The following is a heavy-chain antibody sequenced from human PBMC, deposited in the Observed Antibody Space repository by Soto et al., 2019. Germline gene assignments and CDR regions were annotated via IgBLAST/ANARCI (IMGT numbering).Heavy chain of an antibody. V-gene: IGHV3-7*01. Sequence: EVQLVESGGGLVQPAGSLRLSGAASGFTFSNYWMSWVRQAPGKGLEWVANIKQDGTEKNYVDSVRGRFTISRDNAKNSLDLQMNSLTAEDTAVYYCASVAIWGQGTLVTVSS. CDR1: GFTFSNYW. J-gene: IGHJ4*02. D-gene: IGHD5-12*01. CDR2: IKQDGTEK. CDR3: ASVAI.